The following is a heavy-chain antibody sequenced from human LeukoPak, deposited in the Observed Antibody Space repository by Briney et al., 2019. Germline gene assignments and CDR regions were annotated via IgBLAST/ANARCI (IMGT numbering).Heavy chain of an antibody. Sequence: GESLKISCKGPGYSFTSYWIGWVRQMPGKGLEWMGIIYPGDSDTRYSPSFQGQVTISADKSISTAYLQWSSLKASDTAMYYCARHAWDYDFWSGPIDYWGQGTLVTVSS. D-gene: IGHD3-3*01. J-gene: IGHJ4*02. CDR1: GYSFTSYW. CDR2: IYPGDSDT. V-gene: IGHV5-51*01. CDR3: ARHAWDYDFWSGPIDY.